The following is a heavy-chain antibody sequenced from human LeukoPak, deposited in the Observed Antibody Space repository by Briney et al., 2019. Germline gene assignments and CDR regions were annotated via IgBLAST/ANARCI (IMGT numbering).Heavy chain of an antibody. J-gene: IGHJ5*02. CDR1: GGSFSGYY. V-gene: IGHV4-34*01. CDR2: INHSGST. CDR3: ARPLMYYYGSETYFWFDP. Sequence: ASETLSLTCAVYGGSFSGYYWSWIRQPPGKGLEWIGEINHSGSTNYNPSLKSRVTISVDTSKNQFSLKLSSVTAADTAVYYCARPLMYYYGSETYFWFDPWGQGTLVTVSS. D-gene: IGHD3-10*01.